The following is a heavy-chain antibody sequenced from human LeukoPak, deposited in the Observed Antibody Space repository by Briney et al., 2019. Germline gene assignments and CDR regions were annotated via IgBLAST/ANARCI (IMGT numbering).Heavy chain of an antibody. CDR3: ARDQGYCGGDCYSTFDY. CDR1: GGTFSSYA. CDR2: IIPIFGTA. D-gene: IGHD2-21*02. Sequence: SVKVSCKASGGTFSSYAISWVRQAPGQGLEWMGGIIPIFGTANYAQKFQGRVTITADESTSTAYMELSSLRSEDTAVYYCARDQGYCGGDCYSTFDYWGQGTLVTVFS. V-gene: IGHV1-69*13. J-gene: IGHJ4*02.